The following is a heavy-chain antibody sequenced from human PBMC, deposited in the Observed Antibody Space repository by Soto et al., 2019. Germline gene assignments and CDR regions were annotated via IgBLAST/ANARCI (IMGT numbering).Heavy chain of an antibody. J-gene: IGHJ6*02. CDR1: GGSISSSSYY. V-gene: IGHV4-39*01. Sequence: SETLSLTCTVSGGSISSSSYYWGWIRQPPGKGLEWIGSIYYSGSTYYNPSLKSRVTISVDTSKNQFSLKLSSVTAADTAVYYCASEGYCTNGVCSHLKYYYGMDVWGQGTTVTVSS. CDR3: ASEGYCTNGVCSHLKYYYGMDV. D-gene: IGHD2-8*01. CDR2: IYYSGST.